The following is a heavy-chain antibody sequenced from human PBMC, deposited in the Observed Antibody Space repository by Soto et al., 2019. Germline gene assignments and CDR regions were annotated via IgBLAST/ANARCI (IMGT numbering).Heavy chain of an antibody. V-gene: IGHV4-34*01. D-gene: IGHD3-10*01. Sequence: SETLSLTCAVYGGSFSGYYWTWIRQPPGTGLGWIGEINHSGSTNYNPSLKSRVTISVDTSKNQLSLKLTSVTAADTAVYYCARTITMVRGVDYYYGMDVWGQGTTVTVSS. J-gene: IGHJ6*02. CDR3: ARTITMVRGVDYYYGMDV. CDR1: GGSFSGYY. CDR2: INHSGST.